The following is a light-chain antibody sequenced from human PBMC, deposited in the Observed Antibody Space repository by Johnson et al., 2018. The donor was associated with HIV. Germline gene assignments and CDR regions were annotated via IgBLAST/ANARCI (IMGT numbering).Light chain of an antibody. CDR1: SSNIGNNY. V-gene: IGLV1-51*02. CDR3: GTWDSSLTLYV. CDR2: ENN. Sequence: QSVLTQPPSVSAAPGQKVTISCSGSSSNIGNNYVSWYQQLPGTAPKLLIYENNKRPPGIPDRFSGSKSGTSATLGITGLQTGDEADYYCGTWDSSLTLYVFGTGTKVTVL. J-gene: IGLJ1*01.